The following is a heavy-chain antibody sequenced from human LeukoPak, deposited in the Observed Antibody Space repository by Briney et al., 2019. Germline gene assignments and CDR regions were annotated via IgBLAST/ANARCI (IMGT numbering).Heavy chain of an antibody. J-gene: IGHJ4*02. CDR1: GFTFSSYW. Sequence: PGGSLRLSCAASGFTFSSYWMSWVRQAPGKGLEWVANIKQDGSGKYYVDSVKGRFTISRDNAKNSLYLQMNSLRAEDTAVYYCARDRSSSWYVDYFDYWGQGTLVTVSS. CDR3: ARDRSSSWYVDYFDY. V-gene: IGHV3-7*01. CDR2: IKQDGSGK. D-gene: IGHD6-13*01.